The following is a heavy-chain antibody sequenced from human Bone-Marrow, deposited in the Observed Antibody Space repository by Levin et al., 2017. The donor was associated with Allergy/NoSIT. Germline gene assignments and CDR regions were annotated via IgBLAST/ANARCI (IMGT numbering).Heavy chain of an antibody. Sequence: ASVKVSCKASGYTFTGYYMHWVRQAPGQGLEWMGWINPNSGGTNYAQKFQGRVTMTRDTSISTAYMELSRLRSDDTAVYYCARSYYYDSSGYYGPLDYWGQGTLVTVSS. J-gene: IGHJ4*02. D-gene: IGHD3-22*01. CDR1: GYTFTGYY. CDR2: INPNSGGT. V-gene: IGHV1-2*02. CDR3: ARSYYYDSSGYYGPLDY.